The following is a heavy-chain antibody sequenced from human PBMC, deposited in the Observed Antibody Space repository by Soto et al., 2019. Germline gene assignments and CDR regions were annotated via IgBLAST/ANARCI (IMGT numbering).Heavy chain of an antibody. CDR3: ATSVVCSSSSCYVPGRGDCNYGMEV. D-gene: IGHD2-2*01. Sequence: VEACSKVPGYTHNCISLQWLRQATGKGLEWMGGFDPEDGETIYAQKFQGRVTMTEDTSTDTAYMELSSLRSEDTAVYYCATSVVCSSSSCYVPGRGDCNYGMEVRGKGTTVTVSS. CDR1: GYTHNCIS. CDR2: FDPEDGET. V-gene: IGHV1-24*01. J-gene: IGHJ6*04.